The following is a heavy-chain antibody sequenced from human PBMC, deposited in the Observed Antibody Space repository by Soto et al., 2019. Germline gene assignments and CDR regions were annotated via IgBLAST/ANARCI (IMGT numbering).Heavy chain of an antibody. Sequence: GASVKVSCKASGYTFTSYGISWVRQAPGQGLEGMGWISAYNGNTNYAQKLQGRVTMTTDTSTSTAYMELRSLRSDDTAVYYCARDRSPANIVVVPAAIGYYYYGMDVWGQGTTVTVSS. CDR3: ARDRSPANIVVVPAAIGYYYYGMDV. CDR2: ISAYNGNT. V-gene: IGHV1-18*01. D-gene: IGHD2-2*01. J-gene: IGHJ6*02. CDR1: GYTFTSYG.